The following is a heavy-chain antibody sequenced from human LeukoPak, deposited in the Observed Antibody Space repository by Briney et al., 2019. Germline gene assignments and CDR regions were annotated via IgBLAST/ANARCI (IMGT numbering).Heavy chain of an antibody. CDR2: MNPSSGGT. V-gene: IGHV1-2*02. Sequence: ASVKVSCKPSGYIFTGYYLHWVRQAPGQGLEWMGWMNPSSGGTTSAPKLQGRVTMTRDTSISTAYMELSRLRSDDTAVYYCARESRITIFGVAGNWFDPWGQGTLVTVSS. CDR1: GYIFTGYY. D-gene: IGHD3-3*01. CDR3: ARESRITIFGVAGNWFDP. J-gene: IGHJ5*02.